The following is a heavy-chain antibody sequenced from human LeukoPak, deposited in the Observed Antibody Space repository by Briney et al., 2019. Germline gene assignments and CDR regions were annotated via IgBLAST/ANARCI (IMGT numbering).Heavy chain of an antibody. J-gene: IGHJ5*02. CDR3: AREGDKLEPLVNWFDP. CDR1: GYTFTDYY. CDR2: INPNSGGT. V-gene: IGHV1-2*02. Sequence: ASVTVSFKASGYTFTDYYMHWVRQAPGKGVEWMGWINPNSGGTNYAQKFQGRVTITRDTSISTASMELSRLRSDDTAVYYCAREGDKLEPLVNWFDPWGQGTLVTVSS. D-gene: IGHD1-14*01.